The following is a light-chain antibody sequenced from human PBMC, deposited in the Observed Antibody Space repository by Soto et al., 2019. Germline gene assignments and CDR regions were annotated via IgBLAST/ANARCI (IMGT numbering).Light chain of an antibody. J-gene: IGKJ2*01. V-gene: IGKV3-11*01. CDR1: QSVSGH. CDR3: QQRNNWPRT. CDR2: DAS. Sequence: EIVLTQSPATLSLSPGERATLSCRASQSVSGHLAWYQQKPGQAPRLLIYDASNRASGIPARFSGSWSGTDFTLTISSVEPDEFAVYYCQQRNNWPRTFGQGTKLDIK.